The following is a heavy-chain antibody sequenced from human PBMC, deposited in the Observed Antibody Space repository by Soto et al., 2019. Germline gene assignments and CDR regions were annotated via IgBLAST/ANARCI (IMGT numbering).Heavy chain of an antibody. Sequence: ETPSLTSTVSGGSSSTYYWTWVRQFPGKGLEWIGYIYYSGSAKYNPSLKSRVTISIDTSKKQFSLKLSSVTAADTAVYYCALLVHHQPQPTLFPWAPGSLFT. CDR2: IYYSGSA. CDR3: ALLVHHQPQPTLFP. CDR1: GGSSSTYY. J-gene: IGHJ5*02. V-gene: IGHV4-59*03. D-gene: IGHD2-2*01.